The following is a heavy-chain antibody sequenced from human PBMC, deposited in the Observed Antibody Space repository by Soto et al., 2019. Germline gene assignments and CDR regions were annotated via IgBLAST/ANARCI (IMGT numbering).Heavy chain of an antibody. Sequence: QVQLVESGGGVVQPGRSLRLSCAASGFTFSSYAMHWVRQAPGKGLEWVAVISYDGSNKYYADSVKGRFTISRDNSKNTLYLQTNSLRAEDTAVYYCARDRSDFAIGMDVWGQGTTVTVSS. CDR2: ISYDGSNK. D-gene: IGHD2-21*01. J-gene: IGHJ6*02. CDR3: ARDRSDFAIGMDV. CDR1: GFTFSSYA. V-gene: IGHV3-30-3*01.